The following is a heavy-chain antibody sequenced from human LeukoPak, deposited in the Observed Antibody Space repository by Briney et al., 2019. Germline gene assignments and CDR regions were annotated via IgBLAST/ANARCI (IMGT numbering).Heavy chain of an antibody. CDR2: ISYDGSNK. Sequence: GRSLRLSCAASGFTFSSYATHWVRQAPVKGLEWVAVISYDGSNKYYADSVKGRFTISRDNSKNTLYLQMNSLRAEDTAVYYCARDRDGDYSFDYWGQGTLVTVSS. D-gene: IGHD4-17*01. V-gene: IGHV3-30*04. CDR3: ARDRDGDYSFDY. J-gene: IGHJ4*02. CDR1: GFTFSSYA.